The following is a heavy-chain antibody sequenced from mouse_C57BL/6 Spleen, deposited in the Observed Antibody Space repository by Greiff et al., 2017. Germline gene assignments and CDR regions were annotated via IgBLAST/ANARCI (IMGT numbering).Heavy chain of an antibody. CDR3: ARSFYDYDVGISFDY. Sequence: EVQLQESGPELVKPGASVKISCKASGYSFTGYYMNWVKQSPEKSLEWIGEINPSTGGTTYNQKFKAKATLTVDKSSSTAYMQLKSLTSEDSAVYYCARSFYDYDVGISFDYWGQGTTLTVSS. CDR2: INPSTGGT. V-gene: IGHV1-42*01. CDR1: GYSFTGYY. J-gene: IGHJ2*01. D-gene: IGHD2-4*01.